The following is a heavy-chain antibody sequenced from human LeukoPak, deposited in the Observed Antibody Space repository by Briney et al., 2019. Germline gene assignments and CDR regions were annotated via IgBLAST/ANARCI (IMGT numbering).Heavy chain of an antibody. V-gene: IGHV4-39*01. D-gene: IGHD5-18*01. J-gene: IGHJ5*02. CDR1: GVSISSSNSY. CDR3: ARSGTGYSYGYRAGWFDP. Sequence: SETLSLTCTVSGVSISSSNSYWGWIRQPPGKGLEWIGSIYYSGNTYYNASLKSQVSISIDTSKNQFSLRLTSVTAADTAVYYCARSGTGYSYGYRAGWFDPWGQGTLVTASS. CDR2: IYYSGNT.